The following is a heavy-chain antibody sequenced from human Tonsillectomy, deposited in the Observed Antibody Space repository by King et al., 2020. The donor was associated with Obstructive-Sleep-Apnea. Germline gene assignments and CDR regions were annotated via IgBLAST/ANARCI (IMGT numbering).Heavy chain of an antibody. Sequence: DVQLVESGGVVVQPGGSLRLSCAASGFTFDDYAMHWVRQGPGKGLEWVSLISWNGGSTYYADSVKGRFTISRDNSKNSLYLQMNSLRAEDTAFYYCAKTSGFGWGWVDYWGQGTLVTVSS. V-gene: IGHV3-43D*03. CDR1: GFTFDDYA. CDR3: AKTSGFGWGWVDY. CDR2: ISWNGGST. J-gene: IGHJ4*02. D-gene: IGHD3-3*01.